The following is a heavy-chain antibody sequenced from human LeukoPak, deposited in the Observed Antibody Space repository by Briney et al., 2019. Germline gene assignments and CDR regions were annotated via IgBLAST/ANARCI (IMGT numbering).Heavy chain of an antibody. Sequence: PSETLSLTCAVYGGSFSDYYWSWIRQPPGKGLEWIGEINHSGNTNYNPSLKSRVTISVDTSKNQFSLRLNSVTPEDTAVYYCARVGSGYENWFDPWGQGTLVTVSS. CDR1: GGSFSDYY. CDR2: INHSGNT. J-gene: IGHJ5*02. D-gene: IGHD3-3*01. CDR3: ARVGSGYENWFDP. V-gene: IGHV4-34*01.